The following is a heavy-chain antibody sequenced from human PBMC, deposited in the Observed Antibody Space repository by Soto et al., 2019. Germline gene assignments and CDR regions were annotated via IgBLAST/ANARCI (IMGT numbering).Heavy chain of an antibody. J-gene: IGHJ4*02. V-gene: IGHV4-31*03. CDR1: GVSISSGGYY. D-gene: IGHD2-2*01. Sequence: SETLSLSCTVSGVSISSGGYYWSWIRQHPGKGLEWIGYIYYSGSTYYNPSLKSRVTISVDTSKNQFSLKLSSVTAADTAVYYCARVDCSSTSCYAGVHFDYWGQGTLVTVSS. CDR2: IYYSGST. CDR3: ARVDCSSTSCYAGVHFDY.